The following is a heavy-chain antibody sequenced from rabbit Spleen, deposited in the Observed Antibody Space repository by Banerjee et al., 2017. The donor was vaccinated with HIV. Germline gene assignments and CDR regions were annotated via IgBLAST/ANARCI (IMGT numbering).Heavy chain of an antibody. V-gene: IGHV1S47*01. CDR3: ARALATMTMMITPFNL. CDR1: GFDFSNYG. D-gene: IGHD2-1*01. Sequence: EESGGDLVKPGASLTLPCKASGFDFSNYGVSWVRQAPGKGLEWIGYIDPIFGTTYYPTWVNGRFTISSHNAQNTLYLQMTSLTAADTATYFCARALATMTMMITPFNLWGPGTLVTVS. J-gene: IGHJ4*01. CDR2: IDPIFGTT.